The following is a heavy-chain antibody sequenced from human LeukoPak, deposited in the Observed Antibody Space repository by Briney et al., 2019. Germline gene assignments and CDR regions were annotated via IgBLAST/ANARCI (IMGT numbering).Heavy chain of an antibody. CDR3: ARSYSGSXDDAXDX. CDR2: IYYSGST. Sequence: SETLSLTCSVSGGSISSYYWSWIRQPPGNGLEWIGYIYYSGSTNYNPSLKSRVTISVDTSKNQFSLKLSSVTAADTAVYYCARSYSGSXDDAXDXWGQGTMVTVS. D-gene: IGHD1-26*01. J-gene: IGHJ3*01. V-gene: IGHV4-59*01. CDR1: GGSISSYY.